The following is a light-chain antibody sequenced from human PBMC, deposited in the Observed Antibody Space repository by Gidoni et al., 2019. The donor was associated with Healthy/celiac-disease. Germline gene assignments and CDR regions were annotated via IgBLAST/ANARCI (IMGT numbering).Light chain of an antibody. Sequence: DIVMTQSPDSLAVSLGERANINCKSSQSVLYSSNNKNYLAWYQPKPGQPPKLLIYWASTRESGVPDRFSGCGSGTDFTLTISSLQAEDVAVYYCQQYYSTPPTFGQGTKLEIK. CDR3: QQYYSTPPT. J-gene: IGKJ2*01. CDR2: WAS. CDR1: QSVLYSSNNKNY. V-gene: IGKV4-1*01.